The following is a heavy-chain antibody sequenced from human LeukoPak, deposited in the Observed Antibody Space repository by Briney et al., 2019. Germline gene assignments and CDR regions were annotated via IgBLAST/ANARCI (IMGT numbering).Heavy chain of an antibody. J-gene: IGHJ4*02. CDR1: GGSFSGYY. D-gene: IGHD1-26*01. Sequence: SETLSLTCAVYGGSFSGYYWSWIRQPPGKGLEWIGEINHSGSTNYNPSLKSRVTISVDTSKNQFSRKLSSVTAADTAVYYCARSIVGATSLDYWGQGTLVTVSS. CDR2: INHSGST. V-gene: IGHV4-34*01. CDR3: ARSIVGATSLDY.